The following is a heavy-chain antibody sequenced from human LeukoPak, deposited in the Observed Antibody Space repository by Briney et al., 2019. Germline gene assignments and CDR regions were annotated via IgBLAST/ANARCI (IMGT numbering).Heavy chain of an antibody. J-gene: IGHJ1*01. CDR3: ARDRYSSK. Sequence: GALRISCVASGFPLCSHWMTWVRQAPGKGLEWVANIKEDGSEKYYVDSVKGRFSISRDNAKNSLFLQMNSPRAEDTAVYYCARDRYSSKWGQGTLVTVSS. CDR2: IKEDGSEK. D-gene: IGHD6-19*01. CDR1: GFPLCSHW. V-gene: IGHV3-7*01.